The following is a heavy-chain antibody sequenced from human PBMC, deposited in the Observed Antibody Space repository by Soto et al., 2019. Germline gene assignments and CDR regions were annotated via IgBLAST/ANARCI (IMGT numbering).Heavy chain of an antibody. D-gene: IGHD1-26*01. V-gene: IGHV3-30*04. CDR1: GITFSLFA. Sequence: QVQLVESGGGVVQPGRSLSLSCTASGITFSLFAMHWVRQAPGKGLQWVAVVSKDGINKYYADSVKGRFTISRDNPENTLYLQMNNLRTDDTAVYYCVRDIWWEHWVDAFDIWGQGTMVTVSS. CDR2: VSKDGINK. CDR3: VRDIWWEHWVDAFDI. J-gene: IGHJ3*02.